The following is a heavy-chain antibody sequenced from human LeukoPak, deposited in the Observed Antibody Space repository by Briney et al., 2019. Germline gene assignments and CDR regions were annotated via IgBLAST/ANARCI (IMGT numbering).Heavy chain of an antibody. CDR3: ARGRMVRGPYYDY. V-gene: IGHV4-34*01. CDR1: GGSFSGYY. J-gene: IGHJ4*02. Sequence: SETLSLTCAVYGGSFSGYYWSWIRQPPGKGLEWIGGINHSGSTSYNPSLKSRVTISVDTSKNQFSLKLSSVTAADTAVYYCARGRMVRGPYYDYWGQGTLVTVSS. CDR2: INHSGST. D-gene: IGHD3-10*01.